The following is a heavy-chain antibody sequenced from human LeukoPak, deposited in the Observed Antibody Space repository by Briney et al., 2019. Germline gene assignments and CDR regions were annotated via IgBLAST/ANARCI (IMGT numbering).Heavy chain of an antibody. Sequence: GGSLRLSCAASGFTVSNNYMNSVPHAPGKGLEWVSVISSGGNTHYPDSVKGRFAISRDNSKNTLYLQMNSLRAEDTAVYYCARDYQGMDVWGQGTTVTVS. CDR2: ISSGGNT. J-gene: IGHJ6*02. CDR3: ARDYQGMDV. CDR1: GFTVSNNY. V-gene: IGHV3-53*01. D-gene: IGHD2-2*01.